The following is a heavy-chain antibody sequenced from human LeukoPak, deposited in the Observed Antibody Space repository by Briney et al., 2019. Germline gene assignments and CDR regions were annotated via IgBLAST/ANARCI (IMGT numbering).Heavy chain of an antibody. CDR2: ISGSGGST. CDR1: GFTFSNYG. Sequence: PGGSLRLSCEASGFTFSNYGMSWVRQAPGKGLEWVSGISGSGGSTYYADSVKGRFTISRDNSKNTLYLQMNSLRAEDTAVYYCARATYYYDTSGYYYWGQGTLVTVSS. CDR3: ARATYYYDTSGYYY. J-gene: IGHJ4*02. V-gene: IGHV3-23*01. D-gene: IGHD3-22*01.